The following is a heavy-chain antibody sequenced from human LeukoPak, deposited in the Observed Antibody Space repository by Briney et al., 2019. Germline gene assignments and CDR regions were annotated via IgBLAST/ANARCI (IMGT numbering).Heavy chain of an antibody. V-gene: IGHV3-74*01. D-gene: IGHD3-3*01. J-gene: IGHJ6*03. Sequence: LSGGSLRLSCAASGFTFNSYWMHWVRQAPGKGLVWVSHISSDGSSTDYADSVKGRFTISRDDAKNTLYLQMNSLRAEDTAVYYCASGPITIFGVVMDVWGKGTAVTVSS. CDR2: ISSDGSST. CDR1: GFTFNSYW. CDR3: ASGPITIFGVVMDV.